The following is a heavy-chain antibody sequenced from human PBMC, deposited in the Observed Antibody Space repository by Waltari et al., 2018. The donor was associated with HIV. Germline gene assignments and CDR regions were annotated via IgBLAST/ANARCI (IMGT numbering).Heavy chain of an antibody. J-gene: IGHJ4*02. V-gene: IGHV3-74*01. D-gene: IGHD3-22*01. CDR2: MSTDGNSV. Sequence: EVQLVESGGGLVQPGGPLRLSCASSGFTFSSYWMPWVRQVPGKGLEWILGMSTDGNSVRSADSVKGRFTISRDNTKNTLYLQMNSLRVEDTAVYYCARGRGYYYFDYWGQGTRVTVSS. CDR1: GFTFSSYW. CDR3: ARGRGYYYFDY.